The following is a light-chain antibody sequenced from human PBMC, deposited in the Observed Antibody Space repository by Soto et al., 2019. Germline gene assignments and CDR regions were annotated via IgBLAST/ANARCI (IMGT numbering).Light chain of an antibody. V-gene: IGLV2-14*01. J-gene: IGLJ2*01. Sequence: QSALTQPASVSGSPGQSITISCTGTSRDIGNYNYVSWYQQLPGKAPKLVIYEVSNRPSGVPDRFSGSKSGTSASLAITGLQAEDEADYYCQSYDSSLSGSVFGGGTKVTVL. CDR1: SRDIGNYNY. CDR2: EVS. CDR3: QSYDSSLSGSV.